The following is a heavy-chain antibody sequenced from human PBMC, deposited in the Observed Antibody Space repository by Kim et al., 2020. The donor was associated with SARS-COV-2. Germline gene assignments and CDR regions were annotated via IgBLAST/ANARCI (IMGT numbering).Heavy chain of an antibody. CDR3: ASRRGLRTPGPFDL. D-gene: IGHD4-17*01. Sequence: SETLSLTCAVYGGSFSGYYWSWIRQPPGKGLEWIGEINHSGSTNYNPSLKSRVTISVDTSKNQFSLKLSSVTAADTAVYYCASRRGLRTPGPFDLWGRGTLVTVSS. V-gene: IGHV4-34*01. CDR2: INHSGST. CDR1: GGSFSGYY. J-gene: IGHJ2*01.